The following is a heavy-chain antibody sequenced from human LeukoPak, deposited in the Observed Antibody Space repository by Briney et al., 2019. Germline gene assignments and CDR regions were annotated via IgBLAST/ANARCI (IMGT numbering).Heavy chain of an antibody. V-gene: IGHV4-59*08. CDR2: IYYSGIT. CDR1: GGSISSYY. D-gene: IGHD3-16*01. Sequence: SETLSLTCTVSGGSISSYYLSWIRHPPGKGLEWIGFIYYSGITTYNPSLKSRVTISVDTSRNQFSLKMNSMTAADTALYYCAAGRVRTRVYALDYWGQGTMVTVSS. CDR3: AAGRVRTRVYALDY. J-gene: IGHJ4*01.